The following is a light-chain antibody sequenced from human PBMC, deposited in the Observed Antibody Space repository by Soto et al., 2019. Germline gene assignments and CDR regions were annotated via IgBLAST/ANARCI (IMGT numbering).Light chain of an antibody. V-gene: IGLV1-40*01. J-gene: IGLJ1*01. CDR1: SSNIGAGYD. CDR3: QSYDSSLSGV. Sequence: QSVLTQPPSVSGAPGQRVTISCTGSSSNIGAGYDVHWYQQLPGTAPKLLIYGNSNRPSGVPDRFSGSKSGTSASLVITGLQAEDEADYYCQSYDSSLSGVLGTGTKLTVL. CDR2: GNS.